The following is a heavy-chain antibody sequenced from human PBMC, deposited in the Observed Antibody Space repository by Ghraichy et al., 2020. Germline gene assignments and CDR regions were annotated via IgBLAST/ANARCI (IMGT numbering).Heavy chain of an antibody. CDR3: ARGKVKLELLFYFDY. J-gene: IGHJ4*02. CDR1: GGSFSGYY. V-gene: IGHV4-34*01. D-gene: IGHD1-7*01. Sequence: ETLSLTCAVYGGSFSGYYWSWIRQPPGKGLEWIGEINHSGSTNYNPSLKSRVTISVDTSKNQFSLKLSSVTAADTAVYYCARGKVKLELLFYFDYWGQGTLVTVSS. CDR2: INHSGST.